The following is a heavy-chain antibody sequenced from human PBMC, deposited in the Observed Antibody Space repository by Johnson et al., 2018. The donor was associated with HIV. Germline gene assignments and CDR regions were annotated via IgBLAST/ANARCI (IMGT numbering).Heavy chain of an antibody. CDR1: GFTFSSYA. D-gene: IGHD6-19*01. V-gene: IGHV3-30*04. J-gene: IGHJ3*01. CDR2: ISYDGSTK. Sequence: VQLVESGGGLVQPGGSLRLSCAASGFTFSSYAMHWVRQAPGKGLEWVAVISYDGSTKYYAESVTGRFTISRDKSKNTIYLQMNSLRGEATAVYYCAKVRGGWLGHDAFDLWGQGTMVTVSS. CDR3: AKVRGGWLGHDAFDL.